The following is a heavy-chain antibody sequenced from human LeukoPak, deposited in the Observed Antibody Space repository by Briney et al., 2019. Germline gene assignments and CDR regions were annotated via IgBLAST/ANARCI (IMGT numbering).Heavy chain of an antibody. V-gene: IGHV3-7*01. CDR1: GFTFSSYW. Sequence: GGSLRLPCAASGFTFSSYWMSWVRQAPGKGLEWVANIKQDGSEKYYVDSVKGRFTISRDNAKNSLYLQMNSLRAEDTAVYYCARGCSSTSCYGDWFDPWGQGTLVTVSS. J-gene: IGHJ5*02. CDR2: IKQDGSEK. CDR3: ARGCSSTSCYGDWFDP. D-gene: IGHD2-2*01.